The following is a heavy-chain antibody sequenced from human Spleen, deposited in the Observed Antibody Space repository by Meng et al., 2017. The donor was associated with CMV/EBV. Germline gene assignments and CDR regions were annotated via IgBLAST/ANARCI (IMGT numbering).Heavy chain of an antibody. CDR2: ITAFNGNS. D-gene: IGHD6-13*01. CDR1: GDTFTFRH. CDR3: ARDLSQQLVLYYFHH. J-gene: IGHJ4*02. V-gene: IGHV1-45*02. Sequence: SVKVSCKASGDTFTFRHLHWVRQAPGQALEWMGWITAFNGNSDFAQKFQDGVTITRDRSMSTAYMDLSSLRSDDTAVYYCARDLSQQLVLYYFHHWGQGTLVTVSS.